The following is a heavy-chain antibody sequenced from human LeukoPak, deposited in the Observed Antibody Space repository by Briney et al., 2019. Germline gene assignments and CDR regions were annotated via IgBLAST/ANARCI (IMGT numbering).Heavy chain of an antibody. J-gene: IGHJ2*01. D-gene: IGHD4-23*01. CDR3: AKDNGGNSGWYFDL. CDR1: GFTFSSYA. V-gene: IGHV3-23*01. CDR2: ISSSGVST. Sequence: GGSLRLSCVASGFTFSSYAMTWVRQAPGKGLEWVSGISSSGVSTYYADSVNGRFTISRDNSKNTLYLQMNSLRAEDTAVYYCAKDNGGNSGWYFDLWGRGTLVTVSS.